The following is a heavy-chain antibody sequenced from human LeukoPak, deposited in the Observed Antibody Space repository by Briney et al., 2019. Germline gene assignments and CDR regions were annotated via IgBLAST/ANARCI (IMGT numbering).Heavy chain of an antibody. CDR1: GFTFRNYG. D-gene: IGHD6-6*01. CDR2: ISSSSSNI. CDR3: ARGGAARPDY. Sequence: GGSLRLSCAASGFTFRNYGMNWVRQAPGKGLEWVSYISSSSSNIAYADSVKGRFTISRDNVKNLLYLQINSLRVEDTSIYYCARGGAARPDYWGQGTLVTVSS. V-gene: IGHV3-48*04. J-gene: IGHJ4*02.